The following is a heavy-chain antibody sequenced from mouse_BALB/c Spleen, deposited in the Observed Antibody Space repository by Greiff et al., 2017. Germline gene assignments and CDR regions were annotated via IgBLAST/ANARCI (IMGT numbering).Heavy chain of an antibody. J-gene: IGHJ3*01. CDR3: ARGGNWFAY. V-gene: IGHV5-6-5*01. Sequence: EVMLVESGGGLVKPGGSLKLSCAASGFTFSSYAMSWVRQTPEKRLEWVASISSGGSTYYPDSVKGRFTISRDNARNILYLQMSSLRSEDTAMYYCARGGNWFAYWGQGTLVTVSA. CDR2: ISSGGST. D-gene: IGHD2-1*01. CDR1: GFTFSSYA.